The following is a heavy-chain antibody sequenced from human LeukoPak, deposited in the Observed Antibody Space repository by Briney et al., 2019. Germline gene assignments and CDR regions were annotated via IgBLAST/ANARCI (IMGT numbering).Heavy chain of an antibody. CDR2: IYYSGST. Sequence: SETLSLTCTVSGGSISSYYWSWIRQPPGKGLEWIGYIYYSGSTNYNPSLKSRVTISVDTSKNQFSLKLSSVTAADTAVYYCARHRRVRGVFDYWGQGTLVTVSS. CDR1: GGSISSYY. J-gene: IGHJ4*02. CDR3: ARHRRVRGVFDY. V-gene: IGHV4-59*08. D-gene: IGHD3-10*01.